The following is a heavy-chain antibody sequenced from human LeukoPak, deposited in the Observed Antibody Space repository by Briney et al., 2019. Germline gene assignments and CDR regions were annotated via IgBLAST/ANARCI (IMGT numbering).Heavy chain of an antibody. CDR3: ARENSGSYRELDY. CDR1: GGSISSYY. Sequence: PSETLSLTCTVSGGSISSYYWSWIRQPAGKGLEWIGRMYTSGSTNYNPSLKSRVTISVDTSKNLFSLKLSSVTAADTAVFYCARENSGSYRELDYWGQGTLVTVSS. V-gene: IGHV4-4*07. J-gene: IGHJ4*02. D-gene: IGHD1-26*01. CDR2: MYTSGST.